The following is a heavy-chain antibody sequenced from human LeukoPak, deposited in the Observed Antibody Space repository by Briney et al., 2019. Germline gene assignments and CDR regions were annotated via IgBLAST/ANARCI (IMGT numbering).Heavy chain of an antibody. CDR2: ISSLSNYI. CDR1: GFTFSSYS. Sequence: PGGSLRLSCAASGFTFSSYSMNWVRQAPGKGLEWVSSISSLSNYIYYADSVKGRFTISRDNSKNTLYLQMNSLRAEDTAVYSCAKCLEHVDGFDYWGQGTLVTVSS. V-gene: IGHV3-21*01. CDR3: AKCLEHVDGFDY. D-gene: IGHD5/OR15-5a*01. J-gene: IGHJ4*02.